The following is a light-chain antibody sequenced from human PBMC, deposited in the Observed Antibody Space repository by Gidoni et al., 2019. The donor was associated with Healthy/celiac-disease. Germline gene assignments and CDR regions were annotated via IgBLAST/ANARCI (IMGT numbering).Light chain of an antibody. V-gene: IGLV2-14*01. J-gene: IGLJ2*01. CDR3: SSYTSSSHVV. Sequence: QYALTQPASVSGSPGQSITISCTGTSSDVGGYNYVSWYQQHPGKAPKLMIYDVSNRPSAVSNRFSGLQAEDEADYYCSSYTSSSHVVFGGGTKLTVL. CDR1: SSDVGGYNY. CDR2: DVS.